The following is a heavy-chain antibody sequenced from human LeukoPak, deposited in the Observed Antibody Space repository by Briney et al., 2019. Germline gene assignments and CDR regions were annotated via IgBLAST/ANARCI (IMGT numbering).Heavy chain of an antibody. CDR3: ARHVLGDDSSGYSYYYYMDV. D-gene: IGHD3-22*01. Sequence: ASVKVSCKASGGTFSSYAISWVRQAPGLGLEWMGRIIPIFGTANYAQKFQGRVTITTGESTSTAYMELSSLRSEGTAVYYCARHVLGDDSSGYSYYYYMDVWGKGTTVTVSS. CDR1: GGTFSSYA. CDR2: IIPIFGTA. J-gene: IGHJ6*03. V-gene: IGHV1-69*05.